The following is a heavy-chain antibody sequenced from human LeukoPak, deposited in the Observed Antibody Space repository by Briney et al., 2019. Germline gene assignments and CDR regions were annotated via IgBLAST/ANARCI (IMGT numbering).Heavy chain of an antibody. CDR2: ISDDGRSK. Sequence: GGSLRLSCAASGFSFISYGMHWVRQAPGKGLEWVGVISDDGRSKDYADSVKGRFTISRDNSKDNLYLQMNSLRDEDTAVYYCAKRPSDYGDYDYWGQGTLVTVSS. CDR1: GFSFISYG. CDR3: AKRPSDYGDYDY. V-gene: IGHV3-30*18. D-gene: IGHD4-17*01. J-gene: IGHJ4*02.